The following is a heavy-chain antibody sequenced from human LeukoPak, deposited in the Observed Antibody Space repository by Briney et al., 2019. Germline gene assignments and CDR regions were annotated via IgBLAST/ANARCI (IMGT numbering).Heavy chain of an antibody. J-gene: IGHJ4*02. CDR3: ARDWGIEAAAVLTFDY. CDR2: INPNSGGT. V-gene: IGHV1-2*02. Sequence: ASVKVSCKASGYTFTGYYMHWVRQAPGQGLEWMGRINPNSGGTNYAQKFQGRVTMTRDTSISTAYMELSGLRSDDTAVYYCARDWGIEAAAVLTFDYWGQGTLVTVSS. D-gene: IGHD6-13*01. CDR1: GYTFTGYY.